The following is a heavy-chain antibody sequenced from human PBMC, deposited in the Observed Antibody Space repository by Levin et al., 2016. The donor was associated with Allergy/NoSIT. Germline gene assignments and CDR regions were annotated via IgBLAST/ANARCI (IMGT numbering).Heavy chain of an antibody. V-gene: IGHV1-2*02. J-gene: IGHJ4*02. CDR1: GYSFSDYY. CDR3: AVSYIGSPKREFDY. D-gene: IGHD1-26*01. Sequence: ASVKVSCKTSGYSFSDYYIHWVRQAPGQGLEWVGWINPNSGFTKYAQKFQGRVTVTRDRPIRTAFLELSSLTSDDTAVYYCAVSYIGSPKREFDYWGQGTRVSVSS. CDR2: INPNSGFT.